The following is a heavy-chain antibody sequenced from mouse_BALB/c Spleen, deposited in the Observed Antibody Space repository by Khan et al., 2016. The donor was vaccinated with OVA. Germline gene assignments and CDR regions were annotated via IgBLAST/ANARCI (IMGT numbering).Heavy chain of an antibody. CDR2: INSVGDYT. V-gene: IGHV5-6*01. J-gene: IGHJ3*01. D-gene: IGHD4-1*01. CDR3: ASHLSGSIDY. Sequence: EVELVVSGGDLVKPGGSLILSCAASGFTFSAYGMSWVRQPPGKRLEWVAYINSVGDYTYYPDTVTGRFTISRNNAKNTLYLEMSSLRSEDTAISNCASHLSGSIDYWGQGTLVTVSA. CDR1: GFTFSAYG.